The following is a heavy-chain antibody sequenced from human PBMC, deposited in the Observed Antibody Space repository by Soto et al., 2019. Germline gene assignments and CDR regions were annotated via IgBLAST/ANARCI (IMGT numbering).Heavy chain of an antibody. CDR1: GFTFSNYP. Sequence: QVQLVESRGGVVQPGRSLRLSCAASGFTFSNYPLHWVRQAPGKGLEWVAVISYDGNYEYYADSVKGRFTISRDNSKNTRFLQMNSLRVDDTAVYYCARASVAGTWGYYLDYWGQGALVTVSS. CDR3: ARASVAGTWGYYLDY. V-gene: IGHV3-30-3*01. J-gene: IGHJ4*02. CDR2: ISYDGNYE. D-gene: IGHD6-19*01.